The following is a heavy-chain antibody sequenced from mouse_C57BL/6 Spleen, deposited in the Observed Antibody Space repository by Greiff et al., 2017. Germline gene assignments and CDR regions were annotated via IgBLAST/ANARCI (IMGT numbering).Heavy chain of an antibody. D-gene: IGHD3-2*02. V-gene: IGHV1-42*01. CDR2: INPSTGGT. CDR1: GYSFTGYY. CDR3: ARRATVVPRDSSGFAY. Sequence: EVQLQQSGPELVKPGASVKISCKASGYSFTGYYMNWVKQSPEKSLEWIGDINPSTGGTTYNQKFKAKATLTVDKSSSTAYMQLKSLTSEDSAVYYCARRATVVPRDSSGFAYWGQGTLVTVSA. J-gene: IGHJ3*01.